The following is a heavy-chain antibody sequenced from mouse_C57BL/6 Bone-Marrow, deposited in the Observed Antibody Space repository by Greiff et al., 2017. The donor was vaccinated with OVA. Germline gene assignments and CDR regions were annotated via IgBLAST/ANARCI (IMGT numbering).Heavy chain of an antibody. D-gene: IGHD1-1*01. Sequence: EVQLKQSGPVLVKPGPSVKISCKAPGFTFTDYYMNWVKKSQGKSLEWIGLFYPYNGGTSYNQKLKGKATLPVDTSSSTAYMELNSLTSEDSAVYYCARDTTVVPLGYWGQGTTLTVSS. CDR2: FYPYNGGT. CDR3: ARDTTVVPLGY. J-gene: IGHJ2*01. V-gene: IGHV1-36*01. CDR1: GFTFTDYY.